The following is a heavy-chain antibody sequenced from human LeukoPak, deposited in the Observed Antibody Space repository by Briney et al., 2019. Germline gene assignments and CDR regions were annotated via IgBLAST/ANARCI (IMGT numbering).Heavy chain of an antibody. CDR3: APSPTGERAFDY. CDR1: GYTFTGYY. Sequence: ASVKVSCMHSGYTFTGYYMHWVRQDPGQGLEWMGGIYPNSGGTDYAPKFPGRVTMTRDTSISTAYMELSRLRSDDTAVYYCAPSPTGERAFDYWGQGTLVTVSS. CDR2: IYPNSGGT. J-gene: IGHJ4*02. D-gene: IGHD1-1*01. V-gene: IGHV1-2*02.